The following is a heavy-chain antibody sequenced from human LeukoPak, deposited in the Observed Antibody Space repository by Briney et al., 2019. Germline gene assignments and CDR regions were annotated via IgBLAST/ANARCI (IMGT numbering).Heavy chain of an antibody. D-gene: IGHD3-10*01. V-gene: IGHV4-34*01. CDR2: INHSGST. Sequence: PSETLSLTCAAYGGSFSGYYWSWIRQPPGKGLEWIGEINHSGSTNYNPSLKSRVTISVDTSKNQFSLKLSSVTAADTAVYYCARMVRGVIIWGNGDYWGQGTLVTVSS. CDR1: GGSFSGYY. J-gene: IGHJ4*02. CDR3: ARMVRGVIIWGNGDY.